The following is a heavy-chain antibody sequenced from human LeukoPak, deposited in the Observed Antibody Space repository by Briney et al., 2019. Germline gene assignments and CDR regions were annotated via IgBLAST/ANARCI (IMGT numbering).Heavy chain of an antibody. Sequence: ASVKVSCKASGFSFTGYFTHWVRQAPGQGPEWMGRIDPNSGGTNYALKFQGRVTMTRDTPITTAYMDLSGLRSDDTAVYYCARGPHDTAYYFDQWGQGTLVTVSS. D-gene: IGHD5-18*01. CDR2: IDPNSGGT. CDR3: ARGPHDTAYYFDQ. J-gene: IGHJ4*02. V-gene: IGHV1-2*06. CDR1: GFSFTGYF.